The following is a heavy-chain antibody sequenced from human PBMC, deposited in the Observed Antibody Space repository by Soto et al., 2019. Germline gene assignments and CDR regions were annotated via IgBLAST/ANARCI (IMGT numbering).Heavy chain of an antibody. CDR1: GGSISSGDYY. V-gene: IGHV4-30-4*01. D-gene: IGHD3-3*01. Sequence: QVQLQESGPGLVKPSQTLSLTCTVSGGSISSGDYYWSWIRQPPGKGLEWIGYIYYSGSTYYNPSLKSRVTISVDTSKNQFYLKLSSVTAADTAVYYCARVRNYDFWSGYYPYGMEVWGQGTTVTVSS. J-gene: IGHJ6*02. CDR3: ARVRNYDFWSGYYPYGMEV. CDR2: IYYSGST.